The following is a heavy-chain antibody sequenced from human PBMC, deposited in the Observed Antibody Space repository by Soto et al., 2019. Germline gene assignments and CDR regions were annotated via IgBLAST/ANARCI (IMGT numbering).Heavy chain of an antibody. Sequence: SETLSLTCTVSGGSISSGYYWTWIRQPPGTGLEWIGEINHSGSTNYNPSPKSRVTISVDTSKNQFSLKLNSVTAADTAVYYCARDLWGYCGTDCYPLDVWGQGTTDTVSS. CDR1: GGSISSGYY. V-gene: IGHV4-34*01. CDR2: INHSGST. D-gene: IGHD2-21*02. CDR3: ARDLWGYCGTDCYPLDV. J-gene: IGHJ6*02.